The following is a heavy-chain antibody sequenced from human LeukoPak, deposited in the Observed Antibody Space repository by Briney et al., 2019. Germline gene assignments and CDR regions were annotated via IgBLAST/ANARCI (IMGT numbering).Heavy chain of an antibody. J-gene: IGHJ5*02. D-gene: IGHD2-15*01. Sequence: PSETLSLTCTVSGGSISSYYWSWIRQPPGKGLEWIGYIYYSGSTNYNPSLKSRVTISVDTSKNQFSLKLSSVTAADKAVYYCAREYVVAATRGANWFDPWGQGTLVTVSS. CDR3: AREYVVAATRGANWFDP. V-gene: IGHV4-59*01. CDR2: IYYSGST. CDR1: GGSISSYY.